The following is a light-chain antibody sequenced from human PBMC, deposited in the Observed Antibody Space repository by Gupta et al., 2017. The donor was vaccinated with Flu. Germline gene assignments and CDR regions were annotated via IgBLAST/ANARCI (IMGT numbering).Light chain of an antibody. CDR2: DAS. CDR1: QSVSSY. Sequence: EIVLTQSPATLSLSPGERATLSCRASQSVSSYLAWYQQKPGQAPRLLIYDASNRATGIPARFSGSGPGTDFTLTISSLEPEDFAVYYCQQRSNWPWTFGQGTKVEI. CDR3: QQRSNWPWT. V-gene: IGKV3-11*01. J-gene: IGKJ1*01.